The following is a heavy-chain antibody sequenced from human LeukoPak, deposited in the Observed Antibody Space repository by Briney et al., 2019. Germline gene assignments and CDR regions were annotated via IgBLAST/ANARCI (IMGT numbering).Heavy chain of an antibody. D-gene: IGHD1-26*01. Sequence: GGSLRLSCAASGFTLSNYWMHWVRQAPGKGLVWVSRIWDHGRITNFADSVKGRFSISRDTAKNTLYLEMNSLRVEDTAVYYCARDLSGDSDYWGQGALVTVPS. V-gene: IGHV3-74*01. J-gene: IGHJ4*02. CDR1: GFTLSNYW. CDR2: IWDHGRIT. CDR3: ARDLSGDSDY.